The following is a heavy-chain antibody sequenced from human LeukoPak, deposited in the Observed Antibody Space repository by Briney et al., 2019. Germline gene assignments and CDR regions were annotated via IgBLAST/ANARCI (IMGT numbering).Heavy chain of an antibody. Sequence: SETLSLTCSVSGGSVSNYYWSWIRQPPGKGLEWIGYIYYSGSTNYNPSLKSRVTISVDTSKNQFSLELSSVTAADTAMYYCARGAYYDFHMDVWGKGTTVTVSS. V-gene: IGHV4-59*08. D-gene: IGHD3-3*01. CDR3: ARGAYYDFHMDV. CDR2: IYYSGST. J-gene: IGHJ6*03. CDR1: GGSVSNYY.